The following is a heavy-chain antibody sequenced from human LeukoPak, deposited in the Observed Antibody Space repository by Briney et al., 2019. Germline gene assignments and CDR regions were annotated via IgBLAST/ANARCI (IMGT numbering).Heavy chain of an antibody. CDR3: ARDHCSSTSCPRATYYYYYGMDV. CDR1: GFTFSSYE. V-gene: IGHV3-48*03. CDR2: ISSSGSTI. Sequence: GGSPRLSCAASGFTFSSYEMNWVRQAPGRGLEWLSYISSSGSTIYYADSVKGRFTISRDNAKNSLYLQMNSLRAEDTAVYYCARDHCSSTSCPRATYYYYYGMDVWGQGTTVTVSS. D-gene: IGHD2-2*01. J-gene: IGHJ6*02.